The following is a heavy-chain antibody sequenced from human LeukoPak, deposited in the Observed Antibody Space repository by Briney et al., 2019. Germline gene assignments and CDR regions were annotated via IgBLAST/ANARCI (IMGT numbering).Heavy chain of an antibody. J-gene: IGHJ3*02. D-gene: IGHD5-24*01. V-gene: IGHV4-34*01. CDR2: INHSGST. CDR1: GGSFSGYY. CDR3: ARGGSEWRWLQSVWNAFDI. Sequence: SETLSLTCAVYGGSFSGYYWSWIRQPPGKGLEGIGEINHSGSTNYNPSLKSRVTISVDTFKNQFSLKLSSVTAADTAVYYCARGGSEWRWLQSVWNAFDIWGQGTMVTVSS.